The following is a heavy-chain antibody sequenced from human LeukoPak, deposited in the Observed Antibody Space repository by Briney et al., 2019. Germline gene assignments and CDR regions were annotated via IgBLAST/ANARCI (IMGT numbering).Heavy chain of an antibody. CDR3: ARRRSPGVQLDGFDI. J-gene: IGHJ3*02. D-gene: IGHD6-6*01. CDR1: GFTFSSYA. Sequence: GGSLRLSCAASGFTFSSYAMHWVRQAPGKGLEWVAIISFDGNHKYFTDSVKGRFTISRDNAKNTLDLQMNSLRPEDTAVYYCARRRSPGVQLDGFDIWGQGTMVTVSS. CDR2: ISFDGNHK. V-gene: IGHV3-30*04.